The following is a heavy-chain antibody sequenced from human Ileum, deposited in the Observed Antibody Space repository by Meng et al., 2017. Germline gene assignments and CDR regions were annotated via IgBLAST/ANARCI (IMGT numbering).Heavy chain of an antibody. Sequence: QVQLQESGPGLVRPSETLSPICTVSGASVTTSHYQWGWIRQPPGKGLEWIGYASTNYNPSLKSRLTISLDTSKNQVSLKLTSVTAADTAVYYCARDHWGSLDYWGQGILVTVSS. J-gene: IGHJ4*02. CDR3: ARDHWGSLDY. V-gene: IGHV4-61*01. CDR2: AST. CDR1: GASVTTSHYQ. D-gene: IGHD7-27*01.